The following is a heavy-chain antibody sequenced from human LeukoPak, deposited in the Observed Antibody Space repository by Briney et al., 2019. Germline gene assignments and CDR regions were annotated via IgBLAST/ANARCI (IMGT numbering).Heavy chain of an antibody. Sequence: SVTVSCKASGGTFSSYAINWVRQAPGQGLEWMGRIIPILGIANYAQMFQGRVTITADKSTSTAYMELSSLRSEDTAVYYCARVDGYKGSWYYGMDVWGQGTTVTVSS. D-gene: IGHD5-24*01. J-gene: IGHJ6*02. V-gene: IGHV1-69*10. CDR2: IIPILGIA. CDR1: GGTFSSYA. CDR3: ARVDGYKGSWYYGMDV.